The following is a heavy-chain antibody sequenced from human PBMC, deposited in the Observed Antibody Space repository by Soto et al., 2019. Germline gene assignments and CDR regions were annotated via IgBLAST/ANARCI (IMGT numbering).Heavy chain of an antibody. CDR2: VYHTGRT. Sequence: SETLSLTCTVSGGSFNSGSYSWIWIRHPPGKGLEWIGYVYHTGRTSYNPSLKSRVSISMDTSKNQFSLNLDSVTAADTAVYFCARDFAYFDSWGQGTLVTVSS. J-gene: IGHJ4*02. CDR3: ARDFAYFDS. CDR1: GGSFNSGSYS. V-gene: IGHV4-61*01. D-gene: IGHD3-3*01.